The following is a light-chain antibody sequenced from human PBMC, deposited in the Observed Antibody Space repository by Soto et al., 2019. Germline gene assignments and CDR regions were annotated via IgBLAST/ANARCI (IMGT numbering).Light chain of an antibody. J-gene: IGLJ2*01. Sequence: QSVLTQPPSVSGTPGQRVTISCSGSSSNIGSNTVNWYQQLPGAAPKLLIYSNNQRPSGVPDRFSGSKSGTSASLAISGLQSDDEADYYCAAWDDSLNGVVFGGGTQLTVL. CDR3: AAWDDSLNGVV. CDR2: SNN. CDR1: SSNIGSNT. V-gene: IGLV1-44*01.